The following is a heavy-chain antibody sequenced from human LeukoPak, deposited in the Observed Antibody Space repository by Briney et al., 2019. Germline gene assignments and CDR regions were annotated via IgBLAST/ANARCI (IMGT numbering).Heavy chain of an antibody. Sequence: GGSLRLSCAASGFTFSGYWMTWVRQAPGKGLEWVANIKQDGSEKYYVDSVKGRFTISRDNAKNSLYLQMNSLRADDTAVYYCARDRDGTGNYPLDYWGQGTLVIVSS. CDR1: GFTFSGYW. V-gene: IGHV3-7*03. J-gene: IGHJ4*02. CDR3: ARDRDGTGNYPLDY. D-gene: IGHD3-10*01. CDR2: IKQDGSEK.